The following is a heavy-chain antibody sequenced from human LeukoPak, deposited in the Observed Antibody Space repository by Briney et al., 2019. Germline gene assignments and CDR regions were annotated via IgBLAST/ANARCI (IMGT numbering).Heavy chain of an antibody. D-gene: IGHD3-10*01. CDR1: GFTFSSYG. J-gene: IGHJ3*02. Sequence: GGSLRLSCAASGFTFSSYGMHWVRQTPGKGLEWVAVIWYDGSNKYYTDSVKGRFTISRDNSKNTLNLQMNSLRAEDTAVYYCARRFGDDAFDIWGQGTVVTVSS. CDR2: IWYDGSNK. V-gene: IGHV3-33*01. CDR3: ARRFGDDAFDI.